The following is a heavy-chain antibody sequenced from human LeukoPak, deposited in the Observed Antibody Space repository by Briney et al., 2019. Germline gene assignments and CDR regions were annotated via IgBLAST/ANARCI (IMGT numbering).Heavy chain of an antibody. Sequence: GASVKVSCKASGYTFTSYGISWVRQAPGQGLEWMGWISAYNGATNYAQKLQGRVTMTTDTSANTAYMELRSLTSDDTAVYNCARSPSSSGWYADYWGLGTLVTVSS. J-gene: IGHJ4*02. CDR3: ARSPSSSGWYADY. V-gene: IGHV1-18*01. D-gene: IGHD6-19*01. CDR2: ISAYNGAT. CDR1: GYTFTSYG.